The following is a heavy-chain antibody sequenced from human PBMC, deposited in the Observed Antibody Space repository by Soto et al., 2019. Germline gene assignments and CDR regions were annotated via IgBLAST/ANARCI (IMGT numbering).Heavy chain of an antibody. CDR1: GYTFTSYA. V-gene: IGHV1-3*01. Sequence: ASVKVSCKASGYTFTSYAMHWVRQAPGQRLEWMGWINAGNGNAKYSQKFQGRVTITRDTSASTAYMELSSLRSEDTAVYYCAGASRSFYGFDSWGQGTLVTVS. CDR2: INAGNGNA. D-gene: IGHD3-16*01. J-gene: IGHJ5*01. CDR3: AGASRSFYGFDS.